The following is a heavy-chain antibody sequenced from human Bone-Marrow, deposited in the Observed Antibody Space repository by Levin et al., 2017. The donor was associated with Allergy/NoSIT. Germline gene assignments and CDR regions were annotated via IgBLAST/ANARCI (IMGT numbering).Heavy chain of an antibody. CDR1: GGSISSSSYY. Sequence: PGGSLRLSCTVSGGSISSSSYYWGWIRQPPGKGLEWIGSIYYSGSTYYNPSLKSRVTISVDTSKNQFSLKLSSVTAADTAVYYCARHVVGELLYFDYWGQGTLVTVSS. CDR2: IYYSGST. D-gene: IGHD3-10*01. CDR3: ARHVVGELLYFDY. V-gene: IGHV4-39*01. J-gene: IGHJ4*02.